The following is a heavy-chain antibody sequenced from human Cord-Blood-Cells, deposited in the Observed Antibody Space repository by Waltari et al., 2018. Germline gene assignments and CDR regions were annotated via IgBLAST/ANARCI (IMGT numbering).Heavy chain of an antibody. V-gene: IGHV3-74*01. Sequence: GGSLRLSCAASGFTFSSYWMHWVRQAPGKGLVWVSRINSDGSSTSYADSVKGRFTISRDNAKNTLYLQMNSLRAEDTAVYYCARGDSSSWDFDYWGQGTLVTVSS. CDR2: INSDGSST. CDR3: ARGDSSSWDFDY. D-gene: IGHD6-6*01. J-gene: IGHJ4*02. CDR1: GFTFSSYW.